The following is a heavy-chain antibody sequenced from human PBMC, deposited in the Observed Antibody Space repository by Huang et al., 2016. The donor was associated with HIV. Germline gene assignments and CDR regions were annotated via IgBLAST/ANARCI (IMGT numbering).Heavy chain of an antibody. D-gene: IGHD6-19*01. Sequence: EVQLVESGGGLVQPGGSLRLSCAASGFTFSSYWMHWVRQAPGKGLGGVSSINSDGSSTSYADSGKGRFTISRDNAKNTLYLQMNSLRAEDTAVYYCARDSQQWLVEDYWGQGTLVTISS. J-gene: IGHJ4*02. CDR3: ARDSQQWLVEDY. V-gene: IGHV3-74*01. CDR2: INSDGSST. CDR1: GFTFSSYW.